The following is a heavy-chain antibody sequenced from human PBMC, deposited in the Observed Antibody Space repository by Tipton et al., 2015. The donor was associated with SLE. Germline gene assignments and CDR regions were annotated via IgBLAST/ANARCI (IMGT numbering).Heavy chain of an antibody. Sequence: LRLSCALYGGSFSGYYWNWIRQPPGKGLEWIGEINHSGSTNYNPSLKSRVTISVDTSKNQFSLKLSSVTAADTAVYYCARAPGLERSYYYNYYMDVWDKGTTVTVSS. CDR1: GGSFSGYY. J-gene: IGHJ6*03. CDR3: ARAPGLERSYYYNYYMDV. D-gene: IGHD1-1*01. CDR2: INHSGST. V-gene: IGHV4-34*01.